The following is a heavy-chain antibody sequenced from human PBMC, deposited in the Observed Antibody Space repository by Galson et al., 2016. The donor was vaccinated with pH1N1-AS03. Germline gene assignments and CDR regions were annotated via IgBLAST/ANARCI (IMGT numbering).Heavy chain of an antibody. D-gene: IGHD5-24*01. Sequence: LSLTCTASGGSISSDSYHWGWIRQPPGKGLEWIGLIYPTGNTYYNPSLKSRVTISVDTSQDQFSLQLSSVTAADTAVYYCARPRRDGYNFDAFDIWGQGTMVTVSS. CDR2: IYPTGNT. CDR1: GGSISSDSYH. CDR3: ARPRRDGYNFDAFDI. V-gene: IGHV4-39*07. J-gene: IGHJ3*02.